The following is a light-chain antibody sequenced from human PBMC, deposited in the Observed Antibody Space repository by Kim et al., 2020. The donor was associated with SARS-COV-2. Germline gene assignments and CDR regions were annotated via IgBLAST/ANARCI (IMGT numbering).Light chain of an antibody. CDR2: EDD. V-gene: IGLV6-57*01. CDR1: SGNIASNY. J-gene: IGLJ3*02. Sequence: GKTITISCTRSSGNIASNYVQWYQQRPGRSPTTVIYEDDQRPSGVPDRFSGSIDSSSNSASLTISGLKIEDEADYYCQSYDSGYQVFGGGTKVTVL. CDR3: QSYDSGYQV.